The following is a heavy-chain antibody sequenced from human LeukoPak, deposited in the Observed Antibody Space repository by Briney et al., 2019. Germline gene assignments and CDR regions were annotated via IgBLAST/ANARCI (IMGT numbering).Heavy chain of an antibody. CDR3: ARGSGGLVDY. Sequence: GGSLRLSCAASGFTFSSYSMNWVRQAPGKGLEWVSSISDDSKYIYYAGSVKGRFSISRDNAKRSLYLQMNSLRAEDTAVYYCARGSGGLVDYWGQGTLVTVSS. CDR2: ISDDSKYI. J-gene: IGHJ4*02. V-gene: IGHV3-21*01. CDR1: GFTFSSYS. D-gene: IGHD3-16*01.